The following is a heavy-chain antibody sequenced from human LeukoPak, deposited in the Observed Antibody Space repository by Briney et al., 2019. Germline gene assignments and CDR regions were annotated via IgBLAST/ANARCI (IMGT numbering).Heavy chain of an antibody. J-gene: IGHJ4*02. CDR3: TRLADHTGDH. V-gene: IGHV3-7*01. CDR2: INKDGSEK. D-gene: IGHD7-27*01. CDR1: GFSFRNYW. Sequence: GGSLRLSCVTSGFSFRNYWMGWVRQAPGKGLEWVANINKDGSEKYYVDSVKGRFTISRDNAKNSVSLQMNSLRGEDTAVYYCTRLADHTGDHWGQGTLVTVSS.